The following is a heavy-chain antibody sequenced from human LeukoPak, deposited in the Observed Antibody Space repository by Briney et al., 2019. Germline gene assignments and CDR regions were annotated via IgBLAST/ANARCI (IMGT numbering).Heavy chain of an antibody. J-gene: IGHJ3*02. V-gene: IGHV4-59*01. D-gene: IGHD3-10*01. CDR3: ARVAYYGSASYAFDI. Sequence: SETLSLTCTVSGGSISSYYWSWIRQPPGKGLEWIGYIYYSGSTNYNPSLKSRVTISVDTSKNQFSLKLSSVTAADTAVYYCARVAYYGSASYAFDIWGQGTMVTVSS. CDR1: GGSISSYY. CDR2: IYYSGST.